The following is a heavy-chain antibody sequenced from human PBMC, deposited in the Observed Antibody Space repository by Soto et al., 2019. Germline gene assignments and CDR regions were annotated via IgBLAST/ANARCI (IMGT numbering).Heavy chain of an antibody. D-gene: IGHD6-13*01. Sequence: GGSLRLSCAASGFTFSSFGMHWVRQAPGKGLEWVAVIWNDGSNKYYADSVKGRFTISRDNSKNTLYLQMNSLRAEDTAVYYCARDGPSSSWFWFFQHWGQGTLVTVSS. V-gene: IGHV3-33*01. CDR2: IWNDGSNK. CDR1: GFTFSSFG. J-gene: IGHJ1*01. CDR3: ARDGPSSSWFWFFQH.